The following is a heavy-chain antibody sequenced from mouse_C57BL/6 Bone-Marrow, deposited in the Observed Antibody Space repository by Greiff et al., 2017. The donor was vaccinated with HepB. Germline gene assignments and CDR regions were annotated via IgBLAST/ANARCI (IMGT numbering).Heavy chain of an antibody. J-gene: IGHJ1*03. D-gene: IGHD2-1*01. V-gene: IGHV5-12*01. CDR1: GFTFSDYY. CDR3: ARRNYGNSYWYFDV. Sequence: EVQGVESGGGLVQPGGSLKLSCAASGFTFSDYYMYWVRQTPEKRLEWVAYISNGGGSTYYPDTVKGRFTISRDNAKNTLYLRMSRLKSEDTAMYYCARRNYGNSYWYFDVWGTGTTVTVSS. CDR2: ISNGGGST.